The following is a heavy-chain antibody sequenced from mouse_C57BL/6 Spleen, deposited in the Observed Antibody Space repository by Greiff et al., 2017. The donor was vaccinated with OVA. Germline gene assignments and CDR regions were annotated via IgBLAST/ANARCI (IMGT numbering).Heavy chain of an antibody. CDR2: INYDGSST. CDR3: ARDRLRYFDV. Sequence: EVQRVESEGGLVQPGSSMKLSCTASGFTFSDYYMAWVRQVPEKGLEWVANINYDGSSTYYLDSLKSRFIISRDNAKNILYLQMSSLKSEDTATYYCARDRLRYFDVWGTGTTVTVSS. CDR1: GFTFSDYY. D-gene: IGHD3-2*02. V-gene: IGHV5-16*01. J-gene: IGHJ1*03.